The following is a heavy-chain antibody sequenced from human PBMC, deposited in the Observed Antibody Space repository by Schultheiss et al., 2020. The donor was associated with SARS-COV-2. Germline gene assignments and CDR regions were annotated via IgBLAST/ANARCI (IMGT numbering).Heavy chain of an antibody. CDR1: GFTFSDYY. J-gene: IGHJ4*02. CDR2: ILSSGSYT. D-gene: IGHD5-12*01. CDR3: ARGSGGGYEFDY. V-gene: IGHV3-11*06. Sequence: GGSLRLSCAASGFTFSDYYMSWIRQAPGKGLEWVSHILSSGSYTNYADSVKGRFTISRDNAKNSLFLQMDSLTAEDTAVYYCARGSGGGYEFDYWGQGTLVTVSS.